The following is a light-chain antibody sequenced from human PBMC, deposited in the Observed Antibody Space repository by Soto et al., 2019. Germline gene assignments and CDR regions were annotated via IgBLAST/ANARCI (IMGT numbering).Light chain of an antibody. CDR1: SSNIGAGYD. Sequence: QSVLTQPPSVSGAPGQRVTISCTGSSSNIGAGYDVHWYQQLPGTAPKLLIYGNSNRPSGVPDRFSGSKSGTSASLAITGLQAEEEAEYNCQSYDSSLSGFYVFGTGTKLTVL. CDR3: QSYDSSLSGFYV. CDR2: GNS. J-gene: IGLJ1*01. V-gene: IGLV1-40*01.